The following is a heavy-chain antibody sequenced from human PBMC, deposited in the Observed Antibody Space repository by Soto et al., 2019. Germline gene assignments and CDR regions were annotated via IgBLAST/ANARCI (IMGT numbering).Heavy chain of an antibody. CDR2: LIPIFGTA. J-gene: IGHJ6*02. Sequence: QVQLVQSGAEVKKPGSSVKVSCKASGGTFSSYAISWVRQAPGQGLEWMGGLIPIFGTANYAQKFQGRVTMNADGSTSTAYMELSSLRSEDTAVYYWARGIAVAGTGSYYYGMDDWGQGTTVTVSS. V-gene: IGHV1-69*01. D-gene: IGHD6-19*01. CDR3: ARGIAVAGTGSYYYGMDD. CDR1: GGTFSSYA.